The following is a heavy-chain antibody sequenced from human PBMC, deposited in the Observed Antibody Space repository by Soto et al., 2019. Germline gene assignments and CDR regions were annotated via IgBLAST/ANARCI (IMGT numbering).Heavy chain of an antibody. CDR3: ARSQGSSTSLEIYYYYYYGMDV. D-gene: IGHD2-2*01. V-gene: IGHV1-69*01. Sequence: QVQLVQSGAEVKKPGSSVKVSCKASGGTFSSYAISWVRQAPGQGLEWMGGIIPISETTNYAQKFQGRVTITAEESKRTAYMELSRLRSEDTAVYYCARSQGSSTSLEIYYYYYYGMDVWGQGTTVIVSS. CDR1: GGTFSSYA. CDR2: IIPISETT. J-gene: IGHJ6*02.